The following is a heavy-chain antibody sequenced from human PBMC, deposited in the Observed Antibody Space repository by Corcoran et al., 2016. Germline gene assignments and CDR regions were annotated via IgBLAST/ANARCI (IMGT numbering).Heavy chain of an antibody. Sequence: EVQLGESGGGLVQPGRSLRLSCTASGFTFGDYAMSWFRQAPGKGLEWVGFIRSKAYGGTTEYAASVKGRFTISRDDSKSIAYLQMNSLKTEDTAVYYCTRAFRVPAATQWGQGTLVTVSS. CDR3: TRAFRVPAATQ. CDR2: IRSKAYGGTT. J-gene: IGHJ4*02. CDR1: GFTFGDYA. V-gene: IGHV3-49*03. D-gene: IGHD2-2*01.